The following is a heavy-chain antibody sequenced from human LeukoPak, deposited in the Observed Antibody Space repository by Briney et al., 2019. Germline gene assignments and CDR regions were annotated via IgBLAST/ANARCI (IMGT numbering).Heavy chain of an antibody. CDR2: IIPICGTT. CDR1: GGAFTSYA. Sequence: SSVKVSCKTSGGAFTSYAITWVRQAPGQGLEGMGKIIPICGTTNYAQKFQGRVTFTADESTSTAYMELSSLRSEDTALYYCARKLRLGGNWFDPWGQGTLVTVSS. D-gene: IGHD1-26*01. J-gene: IGHJ5*02. V-gene: IGHV1-69*15. CDR3: ARKLRLGGNWFDP.